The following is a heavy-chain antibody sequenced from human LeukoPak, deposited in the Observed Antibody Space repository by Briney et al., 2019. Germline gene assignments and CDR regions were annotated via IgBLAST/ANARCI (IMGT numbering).Heavy chain of an antibody. Sequence: SETLSLTCTVSGGSISNDSYSWSWIRQPPGEGLEWIGYIYHSGSTYYNPSLWSRVTISVDRSKNQFSPKLNSVTAADTAVYYCARDPGYNWFDPWGQGTLVTVSS. CDR3: ARDPGYNWFDP. CDR1: GGSISNDSYS. CDR2: IYHSGST. V-gene: IGHV4-30-2*01. J-gene: IGHJ5*02.